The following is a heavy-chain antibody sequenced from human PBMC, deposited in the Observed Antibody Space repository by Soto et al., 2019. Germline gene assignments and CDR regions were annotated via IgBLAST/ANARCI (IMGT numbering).Heavy chain of an antibody. J-gene: IGHJ6*03. CDR1: GGSISSYY. Sequence: QVQLQESGPGLVKPSETLSLTCTVSGGSISSYYWSWIRQPPGKGLEWVGYIYYSGSTNYNPSLKRRVTISVDTSKHQFALKLSSVTAADTAVYYCARTFGHYGSGRARFGYYYYYMDGWGKGTTVTVS. V-gene: IGHV4-59*01. CDR3: ARTFGHYGSGRARFGYYYYYMDG. CDR2: IYYSGST. D-gene: IGHD3-10*01.